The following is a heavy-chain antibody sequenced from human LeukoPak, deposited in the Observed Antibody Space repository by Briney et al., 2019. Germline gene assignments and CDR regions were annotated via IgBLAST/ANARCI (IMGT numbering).Heavy chain of an antibody. J-gene: IGHJ2*01. CDR1: GGSISSYY. CDR3: AREWKDGSGSYFPGWYFDL. D-gene: IGHD3-10*01. Sequence: PSETLSLTCTVSGGSISSYYWSWIRQPAGKGLEWIGRIYTSGSTNYNPSLKSRVTVSVDTSKNQFSLKLSSVTAADTAVYYCAREWKDGSGSYFPGWYFDLWGRGTLVTVSS. V-gene: IGHV4-4*07. CDR2: IYTSGST.